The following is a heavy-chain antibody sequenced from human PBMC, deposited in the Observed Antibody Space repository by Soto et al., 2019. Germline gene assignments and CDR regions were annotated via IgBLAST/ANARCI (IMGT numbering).Heavy chain of an antibody. CDR2: IYYSGST. J-gene: IGHJ4*02. CDR1: GGSISSYY. CDR3: ASGSIAAAGTIDY. D-gene: IGHD6-13*01. Sequence: TETLSLTCTVSGGSISSYYWSWVRQPPGKGLEWIGYIYYSGSTNYNPSLKSRVTISVDTSKNQFSLKLSSVTAADTAVYYCASGSIAAAGTIDYWGQGTLVTVSS. V-gene: IGHV4-59*01.